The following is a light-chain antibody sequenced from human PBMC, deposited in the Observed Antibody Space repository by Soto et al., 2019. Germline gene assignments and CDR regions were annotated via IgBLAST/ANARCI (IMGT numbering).Light chain of an antibody. CDR2: GAF. CDR3: QQYNDWPSLT. J-gene: IGKJ4*01. Sequence: EIVMTQSPVTLSVSPGERATLSCRASQSVSRNLAWYQQKPGQAPRLLIYGAFTRATGVPARFSGSGSGTEFTLTISSVQYEDSAVYYCQQYNDWPSLTFSGATKVE. V-gene: IGKV3-15*01. CDR1: QSVSRN.